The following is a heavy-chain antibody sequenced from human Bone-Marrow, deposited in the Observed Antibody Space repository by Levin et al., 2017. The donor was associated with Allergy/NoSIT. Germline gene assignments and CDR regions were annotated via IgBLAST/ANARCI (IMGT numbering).Heavy chain of an antibody. CDR1: GGSISSYY. CDR2: IYYSGST. V-gene: IGHV4-59*01. D-gene: IGHD3-10*01. J-gene: IGHJ6*03. Sequence: SETLSLTCTVSGGSISSYYWSWIRQPPGKGLEWIGYIYYSGSTNYNPSFKSRVTISVDTSKNQFSLKLSSVTAADTAVYYCARGRLLWFGELLVHYDYYMDVWGKGTTVTVSS. CDR3: ARGRLLWFGELLVHYDYYMDV.